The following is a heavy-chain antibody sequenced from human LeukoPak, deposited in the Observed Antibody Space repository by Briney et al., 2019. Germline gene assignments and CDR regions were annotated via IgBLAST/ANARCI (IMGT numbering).Heavy chain of an antibody. V-gene: IGHV1-2*02. J-gene: IGHJ5*02. CDR2: INPNSGGT. CDR1: GYTFTGYY. Sequence: ASVKVSCKASGYTFTGYYMHWVRQAPGQGFEWMGWINPNSGGTNYAQKFQGRVTMTRDTSISTAYMELSRLRSDDTAVYYCARDRLHPPDWFDPWGQGTLVTVSS. CDR3: ARDRLHPPDWFDP.